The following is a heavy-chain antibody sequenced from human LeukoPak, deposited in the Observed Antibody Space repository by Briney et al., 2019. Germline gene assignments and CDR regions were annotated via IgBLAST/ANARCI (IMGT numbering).Heavy chain of an antibody. CDR1: GYTFTGYY. CDR3: ARGGHYYDSSGYLFGY. J-gene: IGHJ4*02. D-gene: IGHD3-22*01. V-gene: IGHV1-2*02. Sequence: GASVKVSCKASGYTFTGYYMHWVRQAPGQGLEWMGWINPNSGGTNYAQKFQGRVTMTRDTSISTAYMELSRLRSDDTAVYYCARGGHYYDSSGYLFGYWGQGPLVTVSS. CDR2: INPNSGGT.